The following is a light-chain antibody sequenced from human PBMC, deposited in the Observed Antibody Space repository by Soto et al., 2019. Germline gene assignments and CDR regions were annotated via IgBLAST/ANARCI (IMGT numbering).Light chain of an antibody. J-gene: IGKJ3*01. Sequence: EIVLTQSPGTLSLSPGERATLSCWASQSVTSSYLAWYQQKPGQAPRPLIYGASSRATGIPDRFSGSGSGTDFTLTISRLEPEDFATYYCQQTYSTPLFTFGPGTKVDIK. CDR1: QSVTSSY. CDR2: GAS. V-gene: IGKV3-20*01. CDR3: QQTYSTPLFT.